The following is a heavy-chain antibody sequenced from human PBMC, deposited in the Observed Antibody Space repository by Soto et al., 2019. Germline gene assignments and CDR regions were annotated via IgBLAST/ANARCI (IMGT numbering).Heavy chain of an antibody. J-gene: IGHJ3*02. D-gene: IGHD3-22*01. CDR2: IIPIFGTA. CDR3: ATAYESSGYYKDAFDS. Sequence: QVQLVQAGAEVNKPGSSVKVSCKASGGTFSSYAISGVRQAPGQGLEGLGGIIPIFGTANYAQTFQGRVTITADESTSTACMELSSLSSEDTAVYYCATAYESSGYYKDAFDSWCHCSMVTVSA. CDR1: GGTFSSYA. V-gene: IGHV1-69*01.